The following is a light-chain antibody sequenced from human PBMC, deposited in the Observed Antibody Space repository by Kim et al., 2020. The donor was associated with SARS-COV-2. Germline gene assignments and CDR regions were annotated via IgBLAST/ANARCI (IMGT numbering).Light chain of an antibody. J-gene: IGLJ1*01. CDR1: KLGDKY. V-gene: IGLV3-1*01. CDR2: QDT. Sequence: SYELTQPPSVSVSPEQTASITCSGDKLGDKYACWYQQKPGQSPVLVIYQDTKRPSGIPERFSSSNSGNTATLTIRGTHAMDEADYYCQAWDRTTVVCGTGTEITVL. CDR3: QAWDRTTVV.